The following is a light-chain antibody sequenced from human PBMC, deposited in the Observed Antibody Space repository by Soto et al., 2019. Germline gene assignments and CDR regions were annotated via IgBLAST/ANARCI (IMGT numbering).Light chain of an antibody. CDR3: QQRYNSLT. J-gene: IGKJ4*01. CDR1: QSLSSY. CDR2: DVS. Sequence: IVLTQSPGTLSLSPGERATLSCRASQSLSSYLAWYQQKPGQAPRLLIYDVSSRATGIPARFSGSGSGTDFTLTISSLEPEDFAVYYCQQRYNSLTFGGGTKVDIK. V-gene: IGKV3-11*01.